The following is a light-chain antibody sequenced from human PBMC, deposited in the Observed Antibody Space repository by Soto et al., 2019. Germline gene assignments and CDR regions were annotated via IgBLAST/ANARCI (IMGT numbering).Light chain of an antibody. J-gene: IGLJ2*01. CDR3: SSYTSSSTLPA. V-gene: IGLV2-14*01. CDR1: SSDVGGYNY. CDR2: DVS. Sequence: QSALTQPASVSGSPGQSITISCTGTSSDVGGYNYVSWYQQHPGKAPKLMIYDVSNRPSGVSNRFSGSKSGNTASLTISGLQAEDVADYYCSSYTSSSTLPAFGGGTKLTVL.